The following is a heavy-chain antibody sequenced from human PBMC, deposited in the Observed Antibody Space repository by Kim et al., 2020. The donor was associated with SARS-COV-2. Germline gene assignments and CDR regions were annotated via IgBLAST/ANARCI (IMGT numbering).Heavy chain of an antibody. D-gene: IGHD3-10*01. V-gene: IGHV4-34*01. J-gene: IGHJ3*02. CDR3: AQTSYYGSGSTPRDAFDI. Sequence: KGRVTISVDTSKNQFSLKLSSVTAADTAVYYCAQTSYYGSGSTPRDAFDIWGQGTMVTVSS.